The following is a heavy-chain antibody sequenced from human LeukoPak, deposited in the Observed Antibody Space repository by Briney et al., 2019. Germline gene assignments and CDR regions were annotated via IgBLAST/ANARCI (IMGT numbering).Heavy chain of an antibody. D-gene: IGHD6-6*01. J-gene: IGHJ6*03. Sequence: GGSLRLSCAASAFTFSSYTMSWVRQAPGKGLGWVSSISSSGSYIYYGDSVKGRFTFSRDNSKNTLYLQMNSLRADDTAVYYCAKGKKLAARPYYMDVWGKGTTVIVSS. CDR2: ISSSGSYI. CDR1: AFTFSSYT. CDR3: AKGKKLAARPYYMDV. V-gene: IGHV3-21*04.